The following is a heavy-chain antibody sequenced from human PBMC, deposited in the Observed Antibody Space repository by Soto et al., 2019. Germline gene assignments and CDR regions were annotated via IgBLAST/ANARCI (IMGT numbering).Heavy chain of an antibody. V-gene: IGHV4-59*01. CDR2: FYYSGST. J-gene: IGHJ4*02. Sequence: SEPLSLTCTVSGGSISSYYWSWIRQPPGKGLEWIGYFYYSGSTNNNPSLKSRVTISIDTSKNQFSLKVSSVTAADTAVYYCGRETRQAGTYTTDCWGQGTLVTVSS. CDR3: GRETRQAGTYTTDC. CDR1: GGSISSYY. D-gene: IGHD1-1*01.